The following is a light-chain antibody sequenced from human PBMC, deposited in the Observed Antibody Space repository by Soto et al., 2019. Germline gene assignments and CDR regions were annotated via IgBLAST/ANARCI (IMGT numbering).Light chain of an antibody. CDR1: QTISSW. V-gene: IGKV1-5*03. Sequence: LQMTQSPSTLSGSVGDRVTITCRASQTISSWLAWYQQKPGKAPKLLIYKASTLKSGVPSRFSGSGSGTDFTLTISRLEPEDFAVYYCHHYGSSPQTFGQGTKVDI. CDR3: HHYGSSPQT. CDR2: KAS. J-gene: IGKJ1*01.